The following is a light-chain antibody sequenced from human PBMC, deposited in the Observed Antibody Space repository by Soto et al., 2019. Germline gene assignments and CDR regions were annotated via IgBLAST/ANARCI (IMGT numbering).Light chain of an antibody. CDR2: KAS. CDR3: QEYNSYSWT. V-gene: IGKV1-5*03. J-gene: IGKJ1*01. Sequence: DIQMTQSPSTLSASVGDRVTITCRASQSISSWLAWYQQKPGKAPKLLIYKASSLESGVPSRFSGRRSGTEFTLTISSLPPDHFATYYCQEYNSYSWTFGQGTKVESK. CDR1: QSISSW.